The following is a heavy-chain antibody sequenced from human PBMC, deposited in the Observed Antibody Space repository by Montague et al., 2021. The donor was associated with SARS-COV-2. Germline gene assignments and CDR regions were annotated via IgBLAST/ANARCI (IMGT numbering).Heavy chain of an antibody. CDR1: GDSMRSSY. CDR3: ARSVVGGTYRHTRWFDP. J-gene: IGHJ5*02. D-gene: IGHD3-16*02. CDR2: TYYSGVA. V-gene: IGHV4-59*13. Sequence: SETLSLTCTVSGDSMRSSYWNWIRQPPGKGLEYIGYTYYSGVANYNPSLRSRVTISLDTSKNQSSLNLRSVTAADTAVYYCARSVVGGTYRHTRWFDPWGQGTLVTVFS.